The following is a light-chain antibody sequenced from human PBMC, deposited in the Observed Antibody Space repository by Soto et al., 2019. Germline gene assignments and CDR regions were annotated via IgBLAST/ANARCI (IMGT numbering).Light chain of an antibody. V-gene: IGLV2-14*01. CDR3: GSYTGSIYV. CDR1: SSDVGGYKF. J-gene: IGLJ1*01. Sequence: QSVLTQPASVSGSPGQSITISCTGTSSDVGGYKFVSWYQQHPGKAPKLMIYEVSNRPSGVSSRFSGSKSGNTASLTISGLQAEDEADYYCGSYTGSIYVFRPGTKLTVL. CDR2: EVS.